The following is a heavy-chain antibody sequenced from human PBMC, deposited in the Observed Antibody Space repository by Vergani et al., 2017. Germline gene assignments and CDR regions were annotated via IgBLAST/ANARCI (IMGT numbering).Heavy chain of an antibody. J-gene: IGHJ6*03. Sequence: QVQLQQWGAGLLKTSGTLSLTCAVYGGSFSGYYWSWIRQPPGKGLEWVGEINQSGNTNYNPSLKSRVTISVDTSNNHFSLMLISVTAAATSVYYCARGVCAARPGYYYIDFWGKGTMVTFSS. V-gene: IGHV4-34*01. D-gene: IGHD6-6*01. CDR1: GGSFSGYY. CDR3: ARGVCAARPGYYYIDF. CDR2: INQSGNT.